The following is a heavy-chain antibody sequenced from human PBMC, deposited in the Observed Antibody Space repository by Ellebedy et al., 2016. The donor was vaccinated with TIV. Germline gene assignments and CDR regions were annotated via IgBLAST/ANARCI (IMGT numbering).Heavy chain of an antibody. J-gene: IGHJ4*02. D-gene: IGHD3-22*01. CDR1: GFTFSSYA. CDR3: ARLLDSSGYYYVDY. V-gene: IGHV3-30-3*01. CDR2: ISYDGSNK. Sequence: PGGFLRLSCAASGFTFSSYAMHRVRQAPGKGLEWVAVISYDGSNKYYADSVKGRFTISRDNSKNTLYLQMNSLRAEDTAVYYCARLLDSSGYYYVDYWGQGTLVTVSS.